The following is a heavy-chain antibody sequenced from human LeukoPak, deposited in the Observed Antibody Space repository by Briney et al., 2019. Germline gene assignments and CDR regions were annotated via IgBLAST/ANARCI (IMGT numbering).Heavy chain of an antibody. Sequence: PSETLSLTCTVSGGSISSYYWSWTRQPPGKGLEWIGYIYYSGSTNYNPSLKSRVTISVDTSKNQFSLKLSSMTAADTAVYYCARDLRPWGWFDPWGQGTLVTVSS. D-gene: IGHD3-16*01. CDR3: ARDLRPWGWFDP. CDR2: IYYSGST. J-gene: IGHJ5*02. CDR1: GGSISSYY. V-gene: IGHV4-59*01.